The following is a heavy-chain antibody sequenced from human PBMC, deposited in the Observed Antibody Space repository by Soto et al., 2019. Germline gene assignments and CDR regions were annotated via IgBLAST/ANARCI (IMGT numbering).Heavy chain of an antibody. J-gene: IGHJ3*01. CDR3: ARRFGSGNEV. D-gene: IGHD1-1*01. V-gene: IGHV4-30-2*01. CDR1: GGSISSGGYS. CDR2: IFHSGST. Sequence: QLQLQESGSGLVKPSQTLSLTCAVSGGSISSGGYSWSWIRQPPGKGLEWIGYIFHSGSTYYNPSLKGRVTISVDRSKNQLSLKLSSVTAADTAVYYCARRFGSGNEVWGQGTMVTVSS.